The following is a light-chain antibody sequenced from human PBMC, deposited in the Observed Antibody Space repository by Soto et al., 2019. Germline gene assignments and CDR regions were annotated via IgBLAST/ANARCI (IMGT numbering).Light chain of an antibody. V-gene: IGLV2-14*01. J-gene: IGLJ1*01. CDR3: SSHTSSSPQV. CDR2: EVS. Sequence: QSALTQPASVSGSPGQSITISCTGTSSDVGGYNYVSWYQQHPGKAPKLMIYEVSNRPSAVSNRFSGSKSGNTASLTISGLQAEDEADYHCSSHTSSSPQVFGTGTQLTVL. CDR1: SSDVGGYNY.